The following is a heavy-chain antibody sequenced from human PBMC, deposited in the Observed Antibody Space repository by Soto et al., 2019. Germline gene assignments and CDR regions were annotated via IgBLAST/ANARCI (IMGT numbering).Heavy chain of an antibody. V-gene: IGHV3-48*01. J-gene: IGHJ4*02. CDR2: ISGSGGSI. CDR1: GFTFSSYS. CDR3: AKDPYSSGWLRFHLDY. Sequence: PGGSLRLSCAASGFTFSSYSMNWVRQAPGKGLEWVSSISGSGGSIYYADSVKGRFTISRDNAKNTLYLQMNSLRAEDTAVYYCAKDPYSSGWLRFHLDYWGQGTLVTVSS. D-gene: IGHD6-19*01.